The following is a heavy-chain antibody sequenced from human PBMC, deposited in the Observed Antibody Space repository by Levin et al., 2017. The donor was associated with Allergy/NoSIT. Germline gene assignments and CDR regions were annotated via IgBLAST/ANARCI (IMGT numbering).Heavy chain of an antibody. J-gene: IGHJ6*02. CDR3: ARVGGGYCSGTRCYYYYDMDV. CDR2: IYSGGST. Sequence: LSLTCVASGFTVSSNYMNWVRQSPGKGLEWVSVIYSGGSTYYADSVKGRFTISRDDSKNTLYLQMNSLRVEDTAVYYCARVGGGYCSGTRCYYYYDMDVWGQGTTVTVSS. D-gene: IGHD2-2*03. V-gene: IGHV3-66*01. CDR1: GFTVSSNY.